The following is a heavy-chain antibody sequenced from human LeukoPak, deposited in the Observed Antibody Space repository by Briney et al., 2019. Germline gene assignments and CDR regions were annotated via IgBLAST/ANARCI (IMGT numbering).Heavy chain of an antibody. D-gene: IGHD6-13*01. J-gene: IGHJ4*02. CDR2: IKQDGSEK. CDR3: ARWKSSYSSSWYRPFGRDPLDY. V-gene: IGHV3-7*01. Sequence: GGSLRLSCAASGFTFSSYWMSWVRQAPGKGLEWVANIKQDGSEKYYVDSVKGRFTISRDNAKNSLYLQMNSLRAEDTAVYYCARWKSSYSSSWYRPFGRDPLDYWGQGTLVTVSS. CDR1: GFTFSSYW.